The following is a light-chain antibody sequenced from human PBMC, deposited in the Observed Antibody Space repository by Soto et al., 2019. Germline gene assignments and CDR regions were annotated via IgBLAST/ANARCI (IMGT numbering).Light chain of an antibody. CDR2: EGS. CDR1: ISDVGSSGP. Sequence: QSALTQPASGSGSPGQSITISCSGSISDVGSSGPVSWYQHHPGQVPKLIIYEGSRRPSGVSSRFSGSKTGNTASLTITGLQAEDEANYYCCSYVGARTYVFGTGTKDTLL. CDR3: CSYVGARTYV. J-gene: IGLJ1*01. V-gene: IGLV2-23*01.